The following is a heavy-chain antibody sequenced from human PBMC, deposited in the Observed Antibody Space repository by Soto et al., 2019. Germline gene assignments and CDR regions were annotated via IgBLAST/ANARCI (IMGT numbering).Heavy chain of an antibody. CDR1: GGTFSSYA. D-gene: IGHD2-15*01. CDR3: AKLERGGGSYYIDY. J-gene: IGHJ4*02. Sequence: ASVKVSCKASGGTFSSYAISWVRQAPGQGLEWMGGIIPIFGTANYAQKFQGRVTITADESTSTAYMELSSLRSEDTAVYYCAKLERGGGSYYIDYWGQGTLVTVSS. CDR2: IIPIFGTA. V-gene: IGHV1-69*13.